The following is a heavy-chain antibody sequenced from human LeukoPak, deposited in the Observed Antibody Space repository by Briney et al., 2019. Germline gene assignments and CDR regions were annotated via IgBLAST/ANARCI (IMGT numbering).Heavy chain of an antibody. CDR1: GGSINSYY. D-gene: IGHD1-26*01. Sequence: SETLSLTCTVSGGSINSYYWSWIRQPPGKGLEWIGYIYNSGSTNYNPSLKSRVTISADTSKKQFSLKVSSVTAADTAVYFCARRLRIEGATRRGDGFDIWGQGTMVTASS. J-gene: IGHJ3*02. CDR3: ARRLRIEGATRRGDGFDI. CDR2: IYNSGST. V-gene: IGHV4-59*08.